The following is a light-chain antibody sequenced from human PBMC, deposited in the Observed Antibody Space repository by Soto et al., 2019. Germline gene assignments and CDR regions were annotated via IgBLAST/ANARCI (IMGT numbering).Light chain of an antibody. CDR3: QQYDNVPYT. J-gene: IGKJ2*01. CDR1: QDINNY. CDR2: DAS. V-gene: IGKV1-33*01. Sequence: DIQMTQSPSSLSASIGDRVTITCQASQDINNYLNWYQQKPGKAPKLLIYDASNLETGVPSRFSGSGSGTDFTFTLSRLQPEDIATYFCQQYDNVPYTFGQGTKLEI.